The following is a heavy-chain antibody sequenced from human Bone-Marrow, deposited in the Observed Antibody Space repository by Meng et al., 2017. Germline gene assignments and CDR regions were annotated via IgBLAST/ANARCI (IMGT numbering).Heavy chain of an antibody. CDR1: CASVSSGYW. CDR2: FHHSGTT. Sequence: QVQLQESGPGLVKPSGTLSLTCGVSCASVSSGYWWTWVRQPPGKGLEWIGEFHHSGTTNYNPSLRSRVTISVDTSKNQFSLRLTSVTAADTAVYYCAASSGWYRIDSWGQGTLVTVSS. D-gene: IGHD6-19*01. V-gene: IGHV4-4*02. CDR3: AASSGWYRIDS. J-gene: IGHJ4*02.